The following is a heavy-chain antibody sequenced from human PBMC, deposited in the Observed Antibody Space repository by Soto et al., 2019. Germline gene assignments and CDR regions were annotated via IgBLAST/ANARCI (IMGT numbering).Heavy chain of an antibody. D-gene: IGHD2-8*01. Sequence: PGESLKISCKGSGYSFSNYLISWVRQMPGKGLEWMGIIYPGDSGTTYSQSFEGRVTFSADKSINTAYLQWSGLPASDTAMYYCARNLNGGLDYLSQGTLVPFSS. CDR3: ARNLNGGLDY. V-gene: IGHV5-51*01. CDR2: IYPGDSGT. J-gene: IGHJ4*02. CDR1: GYSFSNYL.